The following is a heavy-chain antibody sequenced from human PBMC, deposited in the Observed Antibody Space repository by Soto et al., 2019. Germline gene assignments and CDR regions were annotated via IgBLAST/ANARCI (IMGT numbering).Heavy chain of an antibody. D-gene: IGHD2-15*01. Sequence: ASVKVSCKASGYTFTSYAMHWVRQAPGQRLEWMGWINAGNGNTKYSQKFQGRVTITRDTSASTAYMELSSLRSEDTAVYYCARDIVVVVAARGFRFDPWGQGTLVTVSS. CDR1: GYTFTSYA. J-gene: IGHJ5*02. CDR3: ARDIVVVVAARGFRFDP. CDR2: INAGNGNT. V-gene: IGHV1-3*01.